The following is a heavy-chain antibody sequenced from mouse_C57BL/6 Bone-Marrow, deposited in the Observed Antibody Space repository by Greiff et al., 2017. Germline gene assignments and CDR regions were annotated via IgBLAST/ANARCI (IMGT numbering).Heavy chain of an antibody. J-gene: IGHJ3*01. CDR1: GYTFTSYW. CDR2: IDPSDSET. D-gene: IGHD3-2*02. CDR3: ARRGQLRRWFAY. Sequence: QVQLQQPGAELVRPGSSVKLSCKASGYTFTSYWMHWVKQRPIQGLEWIGNIDPSDSETHYNQKFKDKATLTVDKSSSTAYMQLSSLTSEDSAVYYGARRGQLRRWFAYWGQGTLVTVSA. V-gene: IGHV1-52*01.